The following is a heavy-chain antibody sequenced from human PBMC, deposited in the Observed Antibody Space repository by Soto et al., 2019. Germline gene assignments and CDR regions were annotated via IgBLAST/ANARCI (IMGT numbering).Heavy chain of an antibody. Sequence: GGSLRLSCAASGFTVSSNYMSWVRQAPGKGLEWVSVIYSGGSTYYADSVKGRFTISRDNSKNTLYLQMNSLRAEDTAVYYCAREQWLVTSEYFQHWGQGTLVTVPQ. CDR2: IYSGGST. CDR3: AREQWLVTSEYFQH. CDR1: GFTVSSNY. D-gene: IGHD6-19*01. V-gene: IGHV3-66*01. J-gene: IGHJ1*01.